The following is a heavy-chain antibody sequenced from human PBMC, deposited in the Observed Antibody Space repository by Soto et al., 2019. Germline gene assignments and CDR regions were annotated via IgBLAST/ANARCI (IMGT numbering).Heavy chain of an antibody. D-gene: IGHD6-6*01. J-gene: IGHJ4*02. V-gene: IGHV4-39*01. CDR1: GGSISSSSYY. CDR2: IYYSGST. CDR3: ARFFGSSESSLY. Sequence: PSETLSLTCTVSGGSISSSSYYWGWIRQPPGKGLEWIGSIYYSGSTYYNPSLKSRVTISVDTSKNQFSLKLSSVTAADTAVYYCARFFGSSESSLYSDPGILVTL.